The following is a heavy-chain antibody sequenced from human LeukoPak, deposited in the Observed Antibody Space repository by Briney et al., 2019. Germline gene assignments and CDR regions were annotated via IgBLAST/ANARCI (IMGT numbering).Heavy chain of an antibody. CDR3: ARDRRYCSSTNCPGVLEWLSFYYYYYGMDV. CDR1: GFTFSSYA. Sequence: GRSLRLSCAASGFTFSSYAMHWVRQAPGKGLEWVAVISYDGSNKYYADSVKGRFTISRDNSKNTLYLQMNSLRAEDTAVYYCARDRRYCSSTNCPGVLEWLSFYYYYYGMDVWGQGTTVTVS. D-gene: IGHD2-2*01. J-gene: IGHJ6*02. CDR2: ISYDGSNK. V-gene: IGHV3-30-3*01.